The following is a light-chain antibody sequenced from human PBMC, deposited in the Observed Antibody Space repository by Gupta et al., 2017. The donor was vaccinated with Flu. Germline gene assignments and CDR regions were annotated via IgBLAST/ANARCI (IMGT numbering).Light chain of an antibody. J-gene: IGKJ2*01. CDR2: GAS. V-gene: IGKV1-39*01. Sequence: SSLSASVGDSVTISCRASQSISIYLNWYQQTPGKAPRLLIVGASTLQSGVPSRFRGGGSGTEFTLTISSLQPDDFATYYCQQSDSTPVYTFGQGTKVEFK. CDR3: QQSDSTPVYT. CDR1: QSISIY.